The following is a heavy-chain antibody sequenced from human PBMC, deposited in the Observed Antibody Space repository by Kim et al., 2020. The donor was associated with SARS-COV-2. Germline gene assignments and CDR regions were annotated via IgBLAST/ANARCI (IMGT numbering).Heavy chain of an antibody. D-gene: IGHD5-12*01. V-gene: IGHV4-59*08. CDR3: ARLYSGYAPGWFDP. J-gene: IGHJ5*02. Sequence: NPSLKSRVTISVDTSKNQFSLKLSSVTAADTAVYYCARLYSGYAPGWFDPWGQGTLVTVSS.